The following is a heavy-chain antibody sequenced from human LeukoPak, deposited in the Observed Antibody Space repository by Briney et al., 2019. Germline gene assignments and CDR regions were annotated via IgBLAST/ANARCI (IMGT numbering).Heavy chain of an antibody. CDR1: GYTFTGYY. Sequence: ASVKVSCKASGYTFTGYYMHWVRQAPGQGLEWMGWISAYNGNTNYAQKLQGRVTMTTDTSTSTAYMELRSLRSDDTAVYYCAREYCSGGSCSPPYPFDIWGQGTMVTVSS. V-gene: IGHV1-18*04. CDR3: AREYCSGGSCSPPYPFDI. CDR2: ISAYNGNT. J-gene: IGHJ3*02. D-gene: IGHD2-15*01.